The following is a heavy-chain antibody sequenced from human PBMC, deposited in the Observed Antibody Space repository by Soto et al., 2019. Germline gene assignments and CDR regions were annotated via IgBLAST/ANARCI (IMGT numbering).Heavy chain of an antibody. CDR2: ISNNGRTI. CDR1: GFTFSDYY. J-gene: IGHJ4*02. Sequence: GGSLRLSCVASGFTFSDYYMSWIRQTPGKGLEWTSYISNNGRTIYYRDSVNGRFTISRDNTKRLLYLQMNSLRAEDTAVYYCARETGIMITFGGVTYYFDYWGQGTLVTVSS. D-gene: IGHD3-16*01. V-gene: IGHV3-11*04. CDR3: ARETGIMITFGGVTYYFDY.